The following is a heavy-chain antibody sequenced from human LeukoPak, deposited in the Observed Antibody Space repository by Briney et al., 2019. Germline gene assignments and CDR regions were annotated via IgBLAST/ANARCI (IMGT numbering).Heavy chain of an antibody. V-gene: IGHV3-30*02. D-gene: IGHD6-19*01. CDR1: GFTFHNNG. CDR2: IRYDGSNK. CDR3: ARDQGAVAGNAHFDY. Sequence: PGGSLRLSCAASGFTFHNNGMSWVRQAPGKGLEWVAFIRYDGSNKYYADSVKGRFTISRDNSKNTLYLQMNSLRAEDTAVYYCARDQGAVAGNAHFDYWGQGTLVTVSS. J-gene: IGHJ4*02.